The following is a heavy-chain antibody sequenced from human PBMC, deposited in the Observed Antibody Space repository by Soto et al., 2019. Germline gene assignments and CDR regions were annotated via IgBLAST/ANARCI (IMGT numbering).Heavy chain of an antibody. V-gene: IGHV4-39*01. J-gene: IGHJ5*01. D-gene: IGHD6-19*01. CDR3: TRHGFKSSGWFGY. Sequence: DTLSLTCTFSGRSISSSKYYWGWMRERPGKRLEWIGSIYYSVSPYYNPSLKNRVTIKIDTHKNQFSIKLSSMTDADTAVYYCTRHGFKSSGWFGYWGQGTLVTVSS. CDR2: IYYSVSP. CDR1: GRSISSSKYY.